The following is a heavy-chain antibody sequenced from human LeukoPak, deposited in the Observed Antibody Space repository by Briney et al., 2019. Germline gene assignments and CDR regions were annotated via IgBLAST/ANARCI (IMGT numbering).Heavy chain of an antibody. J-gene: IGHJ3*02. D-gene: IGHD3-22*01. Sequence: PGGSLRLSCAASGFTFSTYWMTWVRQAPGKGLEWVANIKQDGSEKYYVDSVKGRFTISRDNAKSSLYLQMNSLRAEDTAMYYCARLRYYYDSSGYPAAFDIWGQGTMATVS. CDR2: IKQDGSEK. CDR1: GFTFSTYW. CDR3: ARLRYYYDSSGYPAAFDI. V-gene: IGHV3-7*01.